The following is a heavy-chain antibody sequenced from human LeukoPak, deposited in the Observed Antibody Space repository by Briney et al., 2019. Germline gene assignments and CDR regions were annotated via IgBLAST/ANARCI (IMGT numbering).Heavy chain of an antibody. D-gene: IGHD6-19*01. CDR2: VTGDSGTT. V-gene: IGHV3-23*01. Sequence: GGSLRLSCVASGFTFSSFAMNWVRQAPGKGLEWVSVVTGDSGTTHYADSVKGRFTISRDNAKNSLYLQMNSLRAEDTAVYYCARVLAAGYSSGWEFDYWGQGTLVTVPS. J-gene: IGHJ4*02. CDR1: GFTFSSFA. CDR3: ARVLAAGYSSGWEFDY.